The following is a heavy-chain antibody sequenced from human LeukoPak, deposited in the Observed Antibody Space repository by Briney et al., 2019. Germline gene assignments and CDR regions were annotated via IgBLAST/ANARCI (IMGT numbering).Heavy chain of an antibody. Sequence: GGSLRLSCAASGFTFSSYWMGWVRQAPGKGLEWVANIKQDGSEKYYVDSVKGRFAISRDNAKDSLYLQMNSLRAEDTAVYHCARVIAARPARRIYYYMDVWGKGTTVTVSS. V-gene: IGHV3-7*01. CDR2: IKQDGSEK. CDR3: ARVIAARPARRIYYYMDV. CDR1: GFTFSSYW. J-gene: IGHJ6*03. D-gene: IGHD6-6*01.